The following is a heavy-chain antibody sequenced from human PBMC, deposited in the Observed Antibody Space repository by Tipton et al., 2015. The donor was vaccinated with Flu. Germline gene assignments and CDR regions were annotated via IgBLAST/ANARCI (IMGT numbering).Heavy chain of an antibody. J-gene: IGHJ4*02. V-gene: IGHV4-39*07. Sequence: TLPLTCTVFGCFISSSSYYWGWIRQPPGKGLEWIGSIHYSGSTYYNPSLKSRVTISVDTSKNQSSLKLSSVTAADTAVYYCTRVGGYYDSSGYQRYWGQGSLVTVSS. CDR1: GCFISSSSYY. CDR2: IHYSGST. CDR3: TRVGGYYDSSGYQRY. D-gene: IGHD3-22*01.